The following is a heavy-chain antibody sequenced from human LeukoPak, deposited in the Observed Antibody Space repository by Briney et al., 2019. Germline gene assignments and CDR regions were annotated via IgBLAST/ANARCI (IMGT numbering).Heavy chain of an antibody. V-gene: IGHV3-74*01. J-gene: IGHJ6*02. CDR2: INSDGSST. CDR1: GFTFSSYW. D-gene: IGHD3-9*01. CDR3: ARDKVGSYDILTGYYNYYYYYGMDV. Sequence: QPGGSLRLSCAASGFTFSSYWMHWVRQAPGKGLVWVSRINSDGSSTSYADSVKGRFTISRDNAKNTLYLQMNSLRAEDTAVYYCARDKVGSYDILTGYYNYYYYYGMDVWGQGTTVTVSS.